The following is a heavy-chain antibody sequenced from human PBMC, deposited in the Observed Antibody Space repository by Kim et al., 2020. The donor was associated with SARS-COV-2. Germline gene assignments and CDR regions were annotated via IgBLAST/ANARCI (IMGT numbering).Heavy chain of an antibody. D-gene: IGHD3-22*01. V-gene: IGHV3-7*03. J-gene: IGHJ3*02. Sequence: GGSLRLSCAASGFTFSSFWMNWVRQAPGKGLEWVSSIKHDGSETCYVDSVKGRFTISRDNGKNSLYLQMNSLRAEDTAVYYCARDRALDYDGNGYYPIWGPGTMVTVSS. CDR1: GFTFSSFW. CDR2: IKHDGSET. CDR3: ARDRALDYDGNGYYPI.